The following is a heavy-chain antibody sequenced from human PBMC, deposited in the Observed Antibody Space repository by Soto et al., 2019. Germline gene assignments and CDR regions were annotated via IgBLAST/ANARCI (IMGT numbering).Heavy chain of an antibody. D-gene: IGHD2-21*02. J-gene: IGHJ3*01. V-gene: IGHV3-30*04. CDR1: GFTFSSYA. CDR2: ISYDGSNK. Sequence: QVQLVESGGGVVQPGRSLRLSCAASGFTFSSYAMHWVRQAPGKGLEWVAVISYDGSNKYCADSVKGRFTISRDNSKNTVYLQMNSLRAEDTAVYYCARAMVVVTAISGGGGYDKRGQGTLVTVSS. CDR3: ARAMVVVTAISGGGGYDK.